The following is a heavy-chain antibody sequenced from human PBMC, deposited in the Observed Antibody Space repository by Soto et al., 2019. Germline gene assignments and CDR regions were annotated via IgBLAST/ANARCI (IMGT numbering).Heavy chain of an antibody. V-gene: IGHV3-21*01. J-gene: IGHJ6*04. D-gene: IGHD1-1*01. CDR2: ISGPSIYI. Sequence: EVQLVESGGGLVKPGGSLRLSCVASGFTFSGYSINWVRQAPGKGLEWVSYISGPSIYIYYADSVKGRFTISRDNAKSAVYLHINSVKAEDTAVYYCARGFRNGFNFLGDGTTISVSS. CDR3: ARGFRNGFNF. CDR1: GFTFSGYS.